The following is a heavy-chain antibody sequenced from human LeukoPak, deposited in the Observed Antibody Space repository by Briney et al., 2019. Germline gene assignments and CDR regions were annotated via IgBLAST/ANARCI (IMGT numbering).Heavy chain of an antibody. V-gene: IGHV3-53*01. D-gene: IGHD6-6*01. J-gene: IGHJ3*02. Sequence: GGSLRLSCAASGFTFSSNYMSWVRQAPGKGLEWVSVIYSGGSTYYADSVKGRFTISRDSSKNTLYLQMNSLRAEDTAVYYCAREGYSSSRAADAFDIWGQGTMVTVSS. CDR3: AREGYSSSRAADAFDI. CDR1: GFTFSSNY. CDR2: IYSGGST.